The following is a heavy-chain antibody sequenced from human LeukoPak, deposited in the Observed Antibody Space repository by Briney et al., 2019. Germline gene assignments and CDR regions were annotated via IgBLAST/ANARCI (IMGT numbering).Heavy chain of an antibody. J-gene: IGHJ4*02. D-gene: IGHD5-12*01. V-gene: IGHV3-7*01. CDR3: VRGGRATFDA. CDR1: GFDFSGYW. Sequence: GGSLGLSCAVSGFDFSGYWMTWVRQAPGKGLEWVATMNHEGSETYYLHSVKCRFTISRDNAENSLYLLMNGLRPEDMALFYCVRGGRATFDAWGQGTLVTVSS. CDR2: MNHEGSET.